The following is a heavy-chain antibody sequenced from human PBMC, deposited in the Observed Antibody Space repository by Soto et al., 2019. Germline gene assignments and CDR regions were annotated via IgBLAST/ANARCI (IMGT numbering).Heavy chain of an antibody. V-gene: IGHV1-18*01. CDR2: ISAYNGNT. J-gene: IGHJ5*02. CDR3: ARVRFRALVLPGKKTNWFDP. CDR1: GYTFTSYG. Sequence: ASVKVSCKASGYTFTSYGISWVRQAPGQGLEWMGWISAYNGNTNYAQKLQGRVTMTTDTSTSTAYMELRSLRSDDTAVYYCARVRFRALVLPGKKTNWFDPWGQGTLVTVSS. D-gene: IGHD6-13*01.